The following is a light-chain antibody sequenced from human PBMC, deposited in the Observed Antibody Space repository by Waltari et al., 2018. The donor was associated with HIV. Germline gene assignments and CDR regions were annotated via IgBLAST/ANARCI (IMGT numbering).Light chain of an antibody. J-gene: IGLJ3*02. V-gene: IGLV2-11*01. CDR3: CSYAGSLWV. CDR1: SSDVGGYNY. Sequence: QSALTQPRSVSGSPGQSVTISCTGTSSDVGGYNYVSWYQQHPGKTPRLIIYDVTKRPSGVPGRFSGSKSGNTASLTVSGLQAEDEADYYCCSYAGSLWVFGGGTKLTVL. CDR2: DVT.